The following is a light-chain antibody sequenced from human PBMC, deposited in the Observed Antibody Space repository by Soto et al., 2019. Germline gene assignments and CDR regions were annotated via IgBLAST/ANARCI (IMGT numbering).Light chain of an antibody. Sequence: EIVMTPSPATLSVSPVERATLSCRASQSVSSYLAWYQQKPGQAPRLLIYDASSRATGIPARFSGSGSGTEFTLTISSLQSEDFGVYYCQQYNNWPRTFGQGTKVDIK. V-gene: IGKV3D-15*01. CDR3: QQYNNWPRT. CDR1: QSVSSY. CDR2: DAS. J-gene: IGKJ1*01.